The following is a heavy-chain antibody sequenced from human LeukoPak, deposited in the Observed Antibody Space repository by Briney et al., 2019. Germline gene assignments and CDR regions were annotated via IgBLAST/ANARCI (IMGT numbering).Heavy chain of an antibody. CDR1: GFTFSSYE. V-gene: IGHV3-48*03. D-gene: IGHD3-3*01. J-gene: IGHJ4*02. CDR3: AREYESTHFDY. Sequence: PGGSLRLSCAASGFTFSSYEMNWVRQAPGKGLEGVSYISSSGSTIYYADSVKGRFTISRDNAKNSLDLQMNSLRAEDTAVYYCAREYESTHFDYWGQGTLVTVSS. CDR2: ISSSGSTI.